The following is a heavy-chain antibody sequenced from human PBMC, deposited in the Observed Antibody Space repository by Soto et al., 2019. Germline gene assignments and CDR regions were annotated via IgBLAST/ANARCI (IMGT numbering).Heavy chain of an antibody. CDR2: ISYDGGRR. V-gene: IGHV3-30*09. CDR1: EFTFDRYT. Sequence: QLQLVESGGGVVQPGRSLRLSCAASEFTFDRYTMHWVRQAPGKGLEWVAVISYDGGRRSYADSVKGRFATTRDNSKSMLYLQMNSLRPEDTAIYYCARGRQSLNTELDYWCQGTLVTVSS. CDR3: ARGRQSLNTELDY. J-gene: IGHJ4*02. D-gene: IGHD6-19*01.